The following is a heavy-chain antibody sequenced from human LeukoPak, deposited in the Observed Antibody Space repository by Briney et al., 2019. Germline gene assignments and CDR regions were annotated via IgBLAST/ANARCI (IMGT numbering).Heavy chain of an antibody. Sequence: GESLKISCKGSGYSFTNYWISWVRQMSGKGLEWMGTIDPSDSYTNYRPSFQGHVTISADKSISTAYLQWSSLKASDTAMYYCAKHYGDYVGFFDYWGQGTLVAVSS. V-gene: IGHV5-10-1*01. CDR1: GYSFTNYW. CDR2: IDPSDSYT. CDR3: AKHYGDYVGFFDY. D-gene: IGHD4-17*01. J-gene: IGHJ4*02.